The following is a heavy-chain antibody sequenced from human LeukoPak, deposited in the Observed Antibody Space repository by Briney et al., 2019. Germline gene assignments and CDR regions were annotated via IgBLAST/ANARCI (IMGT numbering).Heavy chain of an antibody. CDR3: AKDREMATMSEYYFDY. CDR2: IWNDGSNK. J-gene: IGHJ4*02. CDR1: GLTFSNYG. Sequence: PGGSLRPSCAASGLTFSNYGIDSVSHAPGNWLELGAAIWNDGSNKNYAESVKGRFTFSRDNFKNTLCLQMNSLRARDTSVYYWAKDREMATMSEYYFDYWGQGTLVTVSS. V-gene: IGHV3-33*06. D-gene: IGHD5-24*01.